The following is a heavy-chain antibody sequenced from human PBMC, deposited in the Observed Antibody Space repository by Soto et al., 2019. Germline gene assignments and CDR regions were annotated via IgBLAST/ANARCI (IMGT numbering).Heavy chain of an antibody. J-gene: IGHJ6*02. D-gene: IGHD1-7*01. CDR1: GYSFTSYW. CDR3: ARAAYNWNYGRFENYYYYGMDV. Sequence: GESLKISCKGSGYSFTSYWISWVRQMPGKGLEWMGRIDPSDSYTNYSPSFQGHVTISADKSISTAYLQWSSLKASDTAMYYCARAAYNWNYGRFENYYYYGMDVWGQGTTVTVS. CDR2: IDPSDSYT. V-gene: IGHV5-10-1*01.